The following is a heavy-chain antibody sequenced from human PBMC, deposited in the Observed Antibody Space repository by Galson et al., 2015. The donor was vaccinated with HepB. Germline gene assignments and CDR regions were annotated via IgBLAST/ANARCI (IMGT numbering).Heavy chain of an antibody. V-gene: IGHV1-8*01. Sequence: SVKVSCKASGYTFTSYDINWVRQATGQGLEWMGWMNPNSGNTGYAQKFQGRVTMTRNTSISTAYMELSSLRSEDTAVYYCARGKRNLRFLASPSYYMDVWGKGTTVTVSS. CDR1: GYTFTSYD. J-gene: IGHJ6*03. CDR3: ARGKRNLRFLASPSYYMDV. CDR2: MNPNSGNT. D-gene: IGHD3-3*01.